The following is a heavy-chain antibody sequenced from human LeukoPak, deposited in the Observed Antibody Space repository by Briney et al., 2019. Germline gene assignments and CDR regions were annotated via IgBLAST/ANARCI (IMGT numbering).Heavy chain of an antibody. CDR3: ALKGVGGELGGFDS. Sequence: GGSLRLSCAASGFTFDDYAMHWVRQAPGKGLEWVSGLSWNSVNIGYADSVKGRFTISGDNAKNSLYLQMNSLRAEDTALYHCALKGVGGELGGFDSWGQGTLVTVSS. CDR1: GFTFDDYA. V-gene: IGHV3-9*01. J-gene: IGHJ4*02. CDR2: LSWNSVNI. D-gene: IGHD1-26*01.